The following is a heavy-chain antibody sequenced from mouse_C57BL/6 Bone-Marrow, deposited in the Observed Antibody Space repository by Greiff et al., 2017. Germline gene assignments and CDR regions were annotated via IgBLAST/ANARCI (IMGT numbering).Heavy chain of an antibody. CDR2: INPNNGGT. J-gene: IGHJ3*01. V-gene: IGHV1-26*01. CDR1: GYTFTDYY. D-gene: IGHD3-2*02. Sequence: EVQLQQSGPELVKPGAPVKISCKASGYTFTDYYMNWVKQSHGKSLEWIGDINPNNGGTRYNQKFKGKATLTVEKSSSTAYMELRSLTSEDSAVYYCARDLDSSGYGFAYWGQGTLVTVSA. CDR3: ARDLDSSGYGFAY.